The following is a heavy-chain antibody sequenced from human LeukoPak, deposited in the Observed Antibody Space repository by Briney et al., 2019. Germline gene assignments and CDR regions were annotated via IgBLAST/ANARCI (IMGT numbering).Heavy chain of an antibody. CDR1: GGSFSGYY. V-gene: IGHV4-34*01. CDR2: INHSGST. Sequence: PSETLSLTCAVYGGSFSGYYWSWIRQPPGKGLEWIGEINHSGSTNYNPSLKSRVTISVDTSKIQFSLKLSSVTAADTAVYYCARGRWHNSSSPPFDYWGQGTLVTVSS. J-gene: IGHJ4*02. D-gene: IGHD6-6*01. CDR3: ARGRWHNSSSPPFDY.